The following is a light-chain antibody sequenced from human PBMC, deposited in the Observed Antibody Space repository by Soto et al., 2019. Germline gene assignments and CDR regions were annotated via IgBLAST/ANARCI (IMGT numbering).Light chain of an antibody. Sequence: EIVLTQSPATLSLSPGERATLSCRASQSVSNYLAWYQQRPGQAPRLLIYDASNRATGIPARFSGSGSGTDFTRTISSLEPEDVAVYYCQQRSDWPLTFGGGTKVDIK. J-gene: IGKJ4*01. CDR3: QQRSDWPLT. CDR2: DAS. V-gene: IGKV3-11*01. CDR1: QSVSNY.